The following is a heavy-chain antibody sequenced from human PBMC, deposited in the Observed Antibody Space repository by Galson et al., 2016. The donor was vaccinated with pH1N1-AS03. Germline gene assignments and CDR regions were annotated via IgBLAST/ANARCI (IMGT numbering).Heavy chain of an antibody. J-gene: IGHJ4*02. D-gene: IGHD2-2*02. CDR3: SREALYSSVDCFDL. CDR1: GGSVSSGSYY. Sequence: TLSLTCTISGGSVSSGSYYWSWIRQSAGKGLEWIGRTHTSGSSNYNPSLKGRVTMSIDRSKNEISLKVTSVTAADTAVYYCSREALYSSVDCFDLWGQGTQVTVSS. V-gene: IGHV4-61*02. CDR2: THTSGSS.